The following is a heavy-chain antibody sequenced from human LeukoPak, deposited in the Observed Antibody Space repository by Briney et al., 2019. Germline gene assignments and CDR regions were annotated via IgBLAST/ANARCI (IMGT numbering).Heavy chain of an antibody. Sequence: GGSLRLSCAASGFIFSTYSMNWVRQSPGRGLEWVSSISGGSSYIYYADSVKGRFTISRDNAKNSLFLQMNSLRAEDTAVYYCARDFGDSSEYFQHWGQGTLVTVSS. V-gene: IGHV3-21*01. J-gene: IGHJ1*01. D-gene: IGHD6-13*01. CDR3: ARDFGDSSEYFQH. CDR2: ISGGSSYI. CDR1: GFIFSTYS.